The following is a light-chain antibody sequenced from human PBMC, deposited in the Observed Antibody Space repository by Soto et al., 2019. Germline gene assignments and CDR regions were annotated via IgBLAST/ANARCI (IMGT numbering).Light chain of an antibody. Sequence: QSVLTRPPSASGAPGQRVTISCSGSSSNIGSNTVNWYQQFPGTAPKLLIYSNNVRPSGVPDRFSGSLSGTSASLAISGLQSDDEADYYCAAWDDSLNGWVFGGGTKL. CDR2: SNN. V-gene: IGLV1-44*01. CDR1: SSNIGSNT. CDR3: AAWDDSLNGWV. J-gene: IGLJ3*02.